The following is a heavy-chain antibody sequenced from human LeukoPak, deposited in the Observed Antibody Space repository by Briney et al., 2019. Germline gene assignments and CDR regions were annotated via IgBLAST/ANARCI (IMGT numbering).Heavy chain of an antibody. J-gene: IGHJ4*02. CDR1: GFTFSSYS. D-gene: IGHD3-22*01. Sequence: GGSLRLSCAASGFTFSSYSMNWVRQAPGKGLEWGSYISGSSSTIYYADSVKGRFTISRDNGKNTLYLQMNSLRAEDTAEYYCARGSTYYDSSGQVPFDYWGQGTLVTVSS. CDR3: ARGSTYYDSSGQVPFDY. CDR2: ISGSSSTI. V-gene: IGHV3-48*01.